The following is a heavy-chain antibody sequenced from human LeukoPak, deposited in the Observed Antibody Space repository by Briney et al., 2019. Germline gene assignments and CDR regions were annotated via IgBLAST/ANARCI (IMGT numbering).Heavy chain of an antibody. D-gene: IGHD3-9*01. CDR2: INPNSGGT. CDR3: ASGGEYYDILTGDYYFDY. CDR1: GYTFTSYY. V-gene: IGHV1-2*02. Sequence: GASVKVSCKASGYTFTSYYMHWVRQAPGQGLEWMGWINPNSGGTNYAQKFQGRVTMTRDTSISTAYMELSRLRSDDTAVYYCASGGEYYDILTGDYYFDYWGQGTLVTVSS. J-gene: IGHJ4*02.